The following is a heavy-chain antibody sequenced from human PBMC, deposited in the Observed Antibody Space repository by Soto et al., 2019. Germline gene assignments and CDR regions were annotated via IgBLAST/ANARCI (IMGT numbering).Heavy chain of an antibody. V-gene: IGHV1-58*01. CDR3: AADRQGYDILTGYYSAGNFDY. J-gene: IGHJ4*02. CDR1: GCTFTSSA. Sequence: SVKVSCKASGCTFTSSAVQWVRQARGQRLEWIGWIVVGSGNTNYAQKFQERVTITRDMSTSTAYMELSSLRSEDTAVYYCAADRQGYDILTGYYSAGNFDYWGQGTLVTVSS. D-gene: IGHD3-9*01. CDR2: IVVGSGNT.